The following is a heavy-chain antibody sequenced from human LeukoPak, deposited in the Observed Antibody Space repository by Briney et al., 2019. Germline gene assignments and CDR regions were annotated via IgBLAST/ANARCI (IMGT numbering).Heavy chain of an antibody. D-gene: IGHD2-2*01. J-gene: IGHJ6*03. Sequence: GRSLRLSCAASGFTFSSYGMHWVRQAPGKGLEWVAVIWYDGSNKYYADSVKGRFTISRDNSKNTLYLQMNSLRVEDTAVYYCARVGTTNYYFYYMDVWGKGTTVTVSS. CDR2: IWYDGSNK. CDR3: ARVGTTNYYFYYMDV. CDR1: GFTFSSYG. V-gene: IGHV3-33*01.